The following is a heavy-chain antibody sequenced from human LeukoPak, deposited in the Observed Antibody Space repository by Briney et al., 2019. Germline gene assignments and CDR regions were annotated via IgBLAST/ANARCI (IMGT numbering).Heavy chain of an antibody. J-gene: IGHJ6*03. CDR2: IYTSGST. CDR3: ARDLHYYYYMDV. V-gene: IGHV4-4*08. CDR1: DDSISSYY. Sequence: SETLSLTCTVSDDSISSYYWSWIRQPPGKGLEWIGRIYTSGSTNYNPSLKSRVTISVDTSKNQFSLKLSSVTAADTAVYYCARDLHYYYYMDVWGKGTTVTVSS.